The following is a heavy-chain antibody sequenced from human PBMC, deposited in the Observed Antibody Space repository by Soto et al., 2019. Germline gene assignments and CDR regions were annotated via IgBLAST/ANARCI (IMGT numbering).Heavy chain of an antibody. CDR1: GFTFDEYA. V-gene: IGHV3-9*01. Sequence: VQLVESGGGLVQPGRSLRLSCEASGFTFDEYAMHWVRQAPGKGLEWVAGITWNSINVGYAESVKGRFTISRDNPKKSLYLHMDSLRVDDTAFYHCVKAFSTSWPNWFDPWGQGTLVTVSS. J-gene: IGHJ5*02. CDR2: ITWNSINV. CDR3: VKAFSTSWPNWFDP. D-gene: IGHD2-2*01.